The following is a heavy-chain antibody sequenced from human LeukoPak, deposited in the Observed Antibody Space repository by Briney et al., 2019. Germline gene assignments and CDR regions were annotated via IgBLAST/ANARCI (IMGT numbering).Heavy chain of an antibody. CDR2: INHSGST. J-gene: IGHJ6*03. D-gene: IGHD6-6*01. Sequence: SETLSLTCAVYGGSFSGYYWSWIRQPPGKGLEWIGEINHSGSTNYNPSLKSRVTISVDTSKNQFSLKLSSVTAADTAVYYCARAPAEQLAPAYYYYYMDVWGKGTTVTVSS. CDR3: ARAPAEQLAPAYYYYYMDV. CDR1: GGSFSGYY. V-gene: IGHV4-34*01.